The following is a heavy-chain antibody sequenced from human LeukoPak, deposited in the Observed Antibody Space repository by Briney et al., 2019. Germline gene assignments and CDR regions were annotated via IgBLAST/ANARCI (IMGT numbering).Heavy chain of an antibody. V-gene: IGHV3-23*01. CDR3: AKGDDSSGYFFDY. J-gene: IGHJ4*02. CDR1: GFTFTKCA. D-gene: IGHD3-22*01. CDR2: ISGSGGST. Sequence: GGSLRLSCVASGFTFTKCAMSWIRQAPGKGLEWVSAISGSGGSTYYADSVKGRFTISRDNSKNTLYLQMNSLRAEDTAVYYCAKGDDSSGYFFDYWGQGTLVTVSS.